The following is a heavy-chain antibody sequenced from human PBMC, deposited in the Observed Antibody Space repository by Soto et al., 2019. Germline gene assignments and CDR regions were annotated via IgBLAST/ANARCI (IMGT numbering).Heavy chain of an antibody. V-gene: IGHV4-39*01. D-gene: IGHD3-16*01. CDR3: SGRYGGSFDQYYYFYGMDV. Sequence: SETLSLTCTVSGGSISSSSYYWGWIRQPPGKGLEWIGSIYYRGSTYYNPSPKSRVTISVDTSKNQFSLKLSSVTAADTAVYYCSGRYGGSFDQYYYFYGMDVWGQGTTVTVSS. J-gene: IGHJ6*02. CDR2: IYYRGST. CDR1: GGSISSSSYY.